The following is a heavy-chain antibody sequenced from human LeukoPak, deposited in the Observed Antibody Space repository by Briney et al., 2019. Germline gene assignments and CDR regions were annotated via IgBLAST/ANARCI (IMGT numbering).Heavy chain of an antibody. Sequence: GGSLRLSCAASGFTFSSYWMHWVRQAPGKGLMWVSRINSDGRSTSYADSVKGRFTISRDNAKNTLYLQMNSLRAEDTAVYYCARDLLGNSGSYLRHPNGPPFDYWGQGTLVTVSS. V-gene: IGHV3-74*01. CDR3: ARDLLGNSGSYLRHPNGPPFDY. J-gene: IGHJ4*02. CDR1: GFTFSSYW. CDR2: INSDGRST. D-gene: IGHD1-26*01.